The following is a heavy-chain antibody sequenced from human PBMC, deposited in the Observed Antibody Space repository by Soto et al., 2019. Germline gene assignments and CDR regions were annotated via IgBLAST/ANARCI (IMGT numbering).Heavy chain of an antibody. D-gene: IGHD2-2*01. V-gene: IGHV4-39*02. CDR1: GGSISSSSYY. CDR3: AREPGSQYQLLQLDY. Sequence: SETLSLTCTVSGGSISSSSYYWGWIRQPPGKGLEWIGSIYYSGSTYYNQSLKSRVTISVDTSKNQFSLKLSSVTAADTALYYCAREPGSQYQLLQLDYWGQGTLVTVSS. J-gene: IGHJ4*02. CDR2: IYYSGST.